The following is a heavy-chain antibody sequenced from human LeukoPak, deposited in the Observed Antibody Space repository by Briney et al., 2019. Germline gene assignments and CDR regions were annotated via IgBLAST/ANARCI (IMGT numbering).Heavy chain of an antibody. Sequence: PVKVSCKASGYTFTSYGISWVRQAPGQGLEWMGGIIPIFGTANYAQKFQGRVTITADKSTSTAYMELSSLRSEDTAVYYCAARGYYDSSGYLPLDYWGQGTLVSVSS. CDR3: AARGYYDSSGYLPLDY. V-gene: IGHV1-69*06. CDR1: GYTFTSYG. D-gene: IGHD3-22*01. CDR2: IIPIFGTA. J-gene: IGHJ4*02.